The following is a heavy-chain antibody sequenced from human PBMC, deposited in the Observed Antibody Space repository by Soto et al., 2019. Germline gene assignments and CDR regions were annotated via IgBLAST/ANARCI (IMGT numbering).Heavy chain of an antibody. CDR2: IIPVSGAA. V-gene: IGHV1-69*01. J-gene: IGHJ4*02. CDR3: ATALGCRSTSCTLDY. Sequence: QVQLVQSGAEVQKPGSSVKVSCKASGGTFGSYAFSWVRQAPGQGLEWMGGIIPVSGAAHYAQKFQGRVTITADESTSTAYMELSSLSSQDTAVYYCATALGCRSTSCTLDYWGQGTRVIVSS. D-gene: IGHD2-2*01. CDR1: GGTFGSYA.